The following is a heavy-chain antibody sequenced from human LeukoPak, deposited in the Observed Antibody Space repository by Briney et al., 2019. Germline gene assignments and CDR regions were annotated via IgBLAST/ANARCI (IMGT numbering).Heavy chain of an antibody. Sequence: SGTLSLTCAVSGGSISSSNWWSWVRQPPGKGLEWIGEINHSGSTNYNPSLKSRVTISVDKSKNQFSLKLSSVTAADTAVYYCARLANYYYYDSSGYEIFDYWGQGTLVTVSS. V-gene: IGHV4-4*02. J-gene: IGHJ4*02. D-gene: IGHD3-22*01. CDR3: ARLANYYYYDSSGYEIFDY. CDR1: GGSISSSNW. CDR2: INHSGST.